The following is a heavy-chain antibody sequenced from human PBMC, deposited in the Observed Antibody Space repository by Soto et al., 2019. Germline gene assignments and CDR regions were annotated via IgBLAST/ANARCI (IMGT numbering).Heavy chain of an antibody. CDR2: IYHSGST. Sequence: PSETLSLTCAVSXGSISSGGYSWSWIRQPPGKGLEWIGDIYHSGSTYYNPSLKSRVTISVDRSKNQFSLKLSSVTAADAAVYYCARATDYWGQGTLVTVS. J-gene: IGHJ4*02. V-gene: IGHV4-30-2*01. CDR3: ARATDY. CDR1: XGSISSGGYS.